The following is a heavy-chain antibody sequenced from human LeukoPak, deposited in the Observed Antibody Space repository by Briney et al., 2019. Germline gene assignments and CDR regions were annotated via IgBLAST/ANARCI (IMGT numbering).Heavy chain of an antibody. Sequence: ASVKVSCKASAYIFTAYYMHWVRQAPGQGLEWMGCINPKSGGTHYAQKFQGRVTMTRDTSISTAYMELSRLRSDDTAVYYCARERPSITLVRGVVNDFDYWGQGTLVTVSS. CDR1: AYIFTAYY. CDR2: INPKSGGT. J-gene: IGHJ4*02. CDR3: ARERPSITLVRGVVNDFDY. V-gene: IGHV1-2*02. D-gene: IGHD3-10*01.